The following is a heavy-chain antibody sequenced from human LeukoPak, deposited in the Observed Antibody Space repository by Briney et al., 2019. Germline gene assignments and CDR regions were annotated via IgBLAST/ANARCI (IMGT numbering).Heavy chain of an antibody. CDR2: INTNTGNP. J-gene: IGHJ3*02. D-gene: IGHD6-19*01. V-gene: IGHV7-4-1*02. Sequence: ASVKVSCKASGYTFTSYAMNWVRQAPGQGLEWMGWINTNTGNPTYAQGFTGRFVFSLDTSVSTAYLQISSLKAEDTAVYYCARVGEELAVAGNNAFDIWGQGTMVTVSS. CDR1: GYTFTSYA. CDR3: ARVGEELAVAGNNAFDI.